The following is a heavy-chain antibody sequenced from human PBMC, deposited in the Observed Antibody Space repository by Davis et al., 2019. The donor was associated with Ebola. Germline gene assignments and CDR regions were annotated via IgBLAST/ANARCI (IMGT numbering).Heavy chain of an antibody. CDR3: AKAGGYRAFDY. V-gene: IGHV3-23*01. D-gene: IGHD1-1*01. CDR1: GFTFSSYV. Sequence: GSLSLSCAASGFTFSSYVMSWVRQAPGQGLEWVSAISGSGGSTYYADSVKGRFTISRDNSKNTLYLQMNSLRAEDTAVYYCAKAGGYRAFDYWGQGTLVTVSS. J-gene: IGHJ4*02. CDR2: ISGSGGST.